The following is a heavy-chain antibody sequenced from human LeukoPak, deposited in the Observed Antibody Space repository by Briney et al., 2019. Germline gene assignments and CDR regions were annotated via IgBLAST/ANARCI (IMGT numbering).Heavy chain of an antibody. V-gene: IGHV1-2*02. J-gene: IGHJ5*02. CDR3: ARSLVVPTAVTNWLNP. D-gene: IGHD6-13*01. Sequence: ASVKVSCKASGYTFTGYYIHWVRPAPGQGLEWMGWIIPNSGGTNYAQNFQGRITMTRDTSISAAYMELRGLTSDDTAVYYCARSLVVPTAVTNWLNPWGPGTLVTVSS. CDR1: GYTFTGYY. CDR2: IIPNSGGT.